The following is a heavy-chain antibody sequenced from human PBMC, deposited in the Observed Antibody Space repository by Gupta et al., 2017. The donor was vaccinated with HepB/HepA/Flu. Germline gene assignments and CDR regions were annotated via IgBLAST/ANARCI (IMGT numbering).Heavy chain of an antibody. CDR2: ISRTRSTG. J-gene: IGHJ4*02. Sequence: EVHLLESGGGLVQPGGSLRLSCAASGFKSNDHNMNWVRQAPGKGLELVSYISRTRSTGYYADSLRGRFTISRDNDKNLLFLQMVSLRDEDTAVYYCAREDLDSSGRFIDYWGQGTLVSVSS. V-gene: IGHV3-48*02. CDR1: GFKSNDHN. D-gene: IGHD3-22*01. CDR3: AREDLDSSGRFIDY.